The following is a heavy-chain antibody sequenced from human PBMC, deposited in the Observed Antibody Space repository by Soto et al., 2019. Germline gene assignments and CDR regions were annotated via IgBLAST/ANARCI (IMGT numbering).Heavy chain of an antibody. CDR2: INADNGNT. V-gene: IGHV1-3*01. Sequence: ASVKVSCKASGYTFTSYAMHWVRQAPGQRLEWMGWINADNGNTKYSQKFQGRVTMTRDTSTSTAYMELRSLRSDDTAVYYCARASGSSYWFDPWGQGTLVTVSS. D-gene: IGHD1-26*01. CDR1: GYTFTSYA. J-gene: IGHJ5*02. CDR3: ARASGSSYWFDP.